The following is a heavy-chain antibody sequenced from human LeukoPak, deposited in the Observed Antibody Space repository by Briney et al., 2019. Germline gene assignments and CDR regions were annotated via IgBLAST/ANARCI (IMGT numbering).Heavy chain of an antibody. Sequence: GGSLRLSCAASGFTFSSYGMHWVRQAPGKGLEWVAFIRYDGSNKYYADSVKGRFTISRDNSKNTLYLQMNSLRAEDTAVYYCAKLPSRGVVVPAAPDAFDTWGQGTMVTVSS. CDR1: GFTFSSYG. D-gene: IGHD2-2*01. CDR3: AKLPSRGVVVPAAPDAFDT. J-gene: IGHJ3*02. CDR2: IRYDGSNK. V-gene: IGHV3-30*02.